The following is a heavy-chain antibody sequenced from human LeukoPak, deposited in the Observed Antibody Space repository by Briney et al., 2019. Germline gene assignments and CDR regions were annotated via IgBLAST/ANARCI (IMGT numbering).Heavy chain of an antibody. D-gene: IGHD2-15*01. J-gene: IGHJ4*02. CDR3: VIGVGWQPDY. CDR1: GDSVTGYF. Sequence: ASETLSLTCTVFGDSVTGYFLNWVRQPPGKGLEWIGHIYKIGTTNYNPSLKSRLTISADTPKNQFSLQLRSVTAADTAVYYCVIGVGWQPDYWGQGALVTVSS. CDR2: IYKIGTT. V-gene: IGHV4-59*02.